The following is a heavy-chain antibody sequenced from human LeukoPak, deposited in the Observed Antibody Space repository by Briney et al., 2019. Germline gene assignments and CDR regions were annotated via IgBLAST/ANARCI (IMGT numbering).Heavy chain of an antibody. Sequence: ASVKVSCKASGGTFRDYPLSWVRQAPGQGLEWMGGIIPMFGTAKYAQNFEGRVKITADESTSTAYMELSSLRSEDTAVYYCARASDYVWGSYPTDYWGQGTLVTVSS. CDR1: GGTFRDYP. J-gene: IGHJ4*02. CDR2: IIPMFGTA. V-gene: IGHV1-69*13. CDR3: ARASDYVWGSYPTDY. D-gene: IGHD3-16*02.